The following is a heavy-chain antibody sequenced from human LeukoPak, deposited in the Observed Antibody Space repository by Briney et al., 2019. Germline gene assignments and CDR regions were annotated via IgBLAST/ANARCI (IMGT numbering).Heavy chain of an antibody. V-gene: IGHV4-4*08. Sequence: PSETLSLTCAVYGGSFSGYYWSWIRQPPGKGLEWIGRIYTSGSTNYNPSLKSRVTISGDTCKNQFSLRLSSVTAADTAVYYCARASYSYDINGWVPFDYWGQGTLVTVSS. CDR3: ARASYSYDINGWVPFDY. CDR2: IYTSGST. D-gene: IGHD3-22*01. CDR1: GGSFSGYY. J-gene: IGHJ4*02.